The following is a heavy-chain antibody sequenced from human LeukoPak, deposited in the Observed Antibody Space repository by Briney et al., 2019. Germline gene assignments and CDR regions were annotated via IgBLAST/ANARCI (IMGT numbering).Heavy chain of an antibody. CDR1: GGSVSSGSHY. Sequence: SETLSLSCIVSGGSVSSGSHYWSWIRQPPGKGLEWIGYIFYSGSTNYNPSLKSRVTISVDTSKNQFSLKLSSVTAADTAVYYCARGIAVAGRGRYYFDYWGQGTLVTVSS. V-gene: IGHV4-61*01. D-gene: IGHD6-13*01. J-gene: IGHJ4*02. CDR3: ARGIAVAGRGRYYFDY. CDR2: IFYSGST.